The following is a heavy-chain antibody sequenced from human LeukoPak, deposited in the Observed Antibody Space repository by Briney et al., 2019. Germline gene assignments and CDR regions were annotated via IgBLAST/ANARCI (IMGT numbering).Heavy chain of an antibody. J-gene: IGHJ5*02. Sequence: SDTLSLTCTVSGVSISSSSYYWGWLRQPPGKGLEWIGSIYYSGSTYYSPSLKSRVTISVDTSKNQFSLKLSSVTAADTAVYYCARHFYPDIVVVPAAINWFDPWGQGTLVTVSS. CDR1: GVSISSSSYY. CDR3: ARHFYPDIVVVPAAINWFDP. D-gene: IGHD2-2*02. CDR2: IYYSGST. V-gene: IGHV4-39*01.